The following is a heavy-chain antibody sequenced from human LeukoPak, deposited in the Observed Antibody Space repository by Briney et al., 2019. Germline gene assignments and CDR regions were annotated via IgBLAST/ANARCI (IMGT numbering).Heavy chain of an antibody. J-gene: IGHJ3*02. V-gene: IGHV3-66*02. CDR1: GFTFSSYS. CDR3: AGDTAMVSVAVAFDI. Sequence: GGSLRLSCAASGFTFSSYSMNWVRQAPGKGLEWVSVIYSGGSTYYADSVKGRFTISRDNSKNTLYLQMNSLRAEDTAVYYCAGDTAMVSVAVAFDIWGQGTMVTVSS. D-gene: IGHD5-18*01. CDR2: IYSGGST.